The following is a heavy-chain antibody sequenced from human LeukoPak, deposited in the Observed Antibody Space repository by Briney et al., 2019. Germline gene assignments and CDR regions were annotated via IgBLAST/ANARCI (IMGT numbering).Heavy chain of an antibody. CDR2: IIPIFGTA. V-gene: IGHV1-69*13. CDR1: GGTFSSYA. Sequence: ASVKVSCKASGGTFSSYAISWVRQAPGQGLEWMGGIIPIFGTANYAQKFQGRVTITADESTSTAYMELSSLRSEDTAVYYCAKGAFGGVIVIFYWGQGTLVTVSS. CDR3: AKGAFGGVIVIFY. J-gene: IGHJ4*02. D-gene: IGHD3-16*02.